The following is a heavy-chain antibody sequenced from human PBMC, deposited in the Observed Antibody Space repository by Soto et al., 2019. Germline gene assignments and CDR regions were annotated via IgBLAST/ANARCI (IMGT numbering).Heavy chain of an antibody. CDR2: IYYSGST. Sequence: TSETLSLTCTVSGGSISSSSYYWGWIRQPPGKGLEWIGSIYYSGSTYYNPSLKSRVTISVDTSKNQFSLKLSSVTAADTAVYYCARRLGSSSWLEAAFDIWGQGTMVTVSS. CDR3: ARRLGSSSWLEAAFDI. J-gene: IGHJ3*02. V-gene: IGHV4-39*01. D-gene: IGHD6-13*01. CDR1: GGSISSSSYY.